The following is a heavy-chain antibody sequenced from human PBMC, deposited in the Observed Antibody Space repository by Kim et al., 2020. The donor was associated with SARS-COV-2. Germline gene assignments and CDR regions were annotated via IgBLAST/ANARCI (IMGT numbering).Heavy chain of an antibody. V-gene: IGHV3-33*06. J-gene: IGHJ6*02. CDR2: IWYDGSNK. CDR1: GFTFSSYG. D-gene: IGHD5-18*01. CDR3: AKDRDTAMVQNYYYYGMDV. Sequence: GGSLRLSCAASGFTFSSYGMHWVRQAPGKGLEWVAVIWYDGSNKYYADSVKGRFTISRDNSKNTLYLQMNSLRAEDMAVYYCAKDRDTAMVQNYYYYGMDVWGQGATVTVSS.